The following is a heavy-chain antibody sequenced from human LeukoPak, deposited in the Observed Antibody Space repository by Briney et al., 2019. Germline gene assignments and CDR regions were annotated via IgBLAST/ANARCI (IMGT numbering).Heavy chain of an antibody. CDR1: GFTFSNYA. J-gene: IGHJ4*02. CDR2: VSGSGTTT. Sequence: PGGSLRLSCAASGFTFSNYAMSWVRQAPGKGLERVSGVSGSGTTTYYADSVKGRFSISRDNSKNTLFLQMNSLRADDPAVYYCATPAQWPVYFDYWGPGSQVTVSS. CDR3: ATPAQWPVYFDY. V-gene: IGHV3-23*01. D-gene: IGHD6-19*01.